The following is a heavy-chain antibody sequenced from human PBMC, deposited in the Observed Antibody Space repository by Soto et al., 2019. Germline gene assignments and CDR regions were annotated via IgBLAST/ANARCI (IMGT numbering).Heavy chain of an antibody. Sequence: SETLSLTCTVSGGSISSSSYYWGWIRQPPGKGLEWIGSIYYSGSTYYNPSLKSRVTISVDTSKNQFSLKLSSVTAADTAVYYCARHIAAAGGGGFDYWGQGTLVTVSS. CDR1: GGSISSSSYY. D-gene: IGHD6-13*01. CDR2: IYYSGST. J-gene: IGHJ4*02. CDR3: ARHIAAAGGGGFDY. V-gene: IGHV4-39*01.